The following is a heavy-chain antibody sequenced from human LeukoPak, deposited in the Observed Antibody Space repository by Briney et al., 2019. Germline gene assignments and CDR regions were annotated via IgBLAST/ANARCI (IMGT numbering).Heavy chain of an antibody. CDR2: VSGDGSST. CDR3: AKDGDWEGYSRPDY. V-gene: IGHV3-74*01. Sequence: PGGSLRLSCAASGFTFSRYWMHWVRQGPGKGLVWVSRVSGDGSSTTYADSVKGRFTISRDNAKSTLYLQMNSLRAEDTAVYYCAKDGDWEGYSRPDYWGQGTLVTVSS. CDR1: GFTFSRYW. J-gene: IGHJ4*02. D-gene: IGHD2-15*01.